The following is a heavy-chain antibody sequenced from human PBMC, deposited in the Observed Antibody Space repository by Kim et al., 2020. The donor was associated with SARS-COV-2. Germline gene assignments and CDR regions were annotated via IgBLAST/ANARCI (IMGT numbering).Heavy chain of an antibody. J-gene: IGHJ4*02. D-gene: IGHD1-1*01. CDR3: ARRNAYNWDFDY. V-gene: IGHV5-51*01. Sequence: RYSPAFQGQVTISADKSISTAYLQWSSLKASDTAMYYCARRNAYNWDFDYWGQGTLVTVSS.